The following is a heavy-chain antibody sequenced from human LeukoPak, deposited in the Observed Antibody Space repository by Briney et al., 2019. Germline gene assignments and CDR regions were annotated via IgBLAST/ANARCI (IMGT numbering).Heavy chain of an antibody. CDR1: DFGFITYA. J-gene: IGHJ4*02. CDR2: ISGGGDAT. Sequence: GGSLRLSCAASDFGFITYAMSWVRQAPGKGLEWVSTISGGGDATYYADSVKGRFTISRDNSKNTLYLQMNSLRVEDTAVYYCARKNGLDYWGQGTLVTVSS. V-gene: IGHV3-23*01. D-gene: IGHD2-8*01. CDR3: ARKNGLDY.